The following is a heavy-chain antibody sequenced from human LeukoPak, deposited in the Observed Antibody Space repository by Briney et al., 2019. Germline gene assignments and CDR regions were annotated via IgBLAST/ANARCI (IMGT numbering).Heavy chain of an antibody. D-gene: IGHD3-22*01. J-gene: IGHJ3*02. CDR1: GGSFSGYY. CDR2: INHSGST. V-gene: IGHV4-34*01. CDR3: ARAPTYYYGSSGYPDAFDN. Sequence: PSETLSLTCAVYGGSFSGYYWSWIRQPPGKGLEWIGEINHSGSTDYNPSLKSRVTISVDTSKNQFSLKLSSVTAADTAVYYCARAPTYYYGSSGYPDAFDNWGQGTMVTVSS.